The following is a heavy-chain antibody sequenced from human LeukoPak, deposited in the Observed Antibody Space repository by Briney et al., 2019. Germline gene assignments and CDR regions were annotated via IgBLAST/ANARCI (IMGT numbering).Heavy chain of an antibody. D-gene: IGHD6-13*01. J-gene: IGHJ4*02. CDR2: IYTTGST. Sequence: SETLSLTCIISGGSISDYYWSWIRQPAGKGLEWIGHIYTTGSTNYNPSLKSRVTISVDTSKNQFSLKPSSVTAADTAVYYCARVERIAAAGYYFDYWGQGTLVTVSS. CDR3: ARVERIAAAGYYFDY. V-gene: IGHV4-4*07. CDR1: GGSISDYY.